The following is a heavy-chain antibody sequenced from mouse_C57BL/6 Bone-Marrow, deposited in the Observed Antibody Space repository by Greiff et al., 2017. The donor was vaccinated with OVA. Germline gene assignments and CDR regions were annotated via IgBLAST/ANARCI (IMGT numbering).Heavy chain of an antibody. V-gene: IGHV1-81*01. CDR3: VTAQYYAMDY. D-gene: IGHD3-2*02. CDR2: IYPRSGNT. Sequence: VQLQESGAELARPGASVKLSCKASGYTFTSYGISWVKQRTGQGLEWIGEIYPRSGNTYYNEKFKGKATLTADKSSSTAYMELRSLTSEDSAVYFCVTAQYYAMDYWGQGTSVTVSS. J-gene: IGHJ4*01. CDR1: GYTFTSYG.